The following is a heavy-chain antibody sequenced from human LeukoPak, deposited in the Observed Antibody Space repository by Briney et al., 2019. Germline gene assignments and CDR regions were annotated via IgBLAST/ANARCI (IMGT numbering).Heavy chain of an antibody. CDR1: GYTFTGYY. Sequence: ASVKVSCKASGYTFTGYYMHWVRQAPGQGLEWMGWINPNSGGTNYAQKFQGRVTMNRDTSISTAYMELSRLRSDDTAVYYCAVPYDSSGYYGFAYWGQGTLVTVSS. J-gene: IGHJ4*02. V-gene: IGHV1-2*02. CDR2: INPNSGGT. CDR3: AVPYDSSGYYGFAY. D-gene: IGHD3-22*01.